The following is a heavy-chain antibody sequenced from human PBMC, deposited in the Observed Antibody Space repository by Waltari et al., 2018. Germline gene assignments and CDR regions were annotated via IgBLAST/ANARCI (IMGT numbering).Heavy chain of an antibody. Sequence: QVQLQQWGAGLFKPSETLSLTCAVYGGSFSGYYWSWIRPPPGQGLAWIGEINHSGRTNYNPSLKSRVTISVYTSKNQFSLKLTSVTAADTAVYYCARGLNRYSGYDWSVVLGETHWFDPWGQGTLVTVSS. CDR2: INHSGRT. D-gene: IGHD5-12*01. CDR1: GGSFSGYY. J-gene: IGHJ5*02. CDR3: ARGLNRYSGYDWSVVLGETHWFDP. V-gene: IGHV4-34*01.